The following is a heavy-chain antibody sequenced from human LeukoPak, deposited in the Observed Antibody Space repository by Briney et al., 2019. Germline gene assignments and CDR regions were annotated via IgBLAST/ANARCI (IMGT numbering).Heavy chain of an antibody. CDR3: ARDRFPAPYCGGDCYNWFDR. V-gene: IGHV1-69*13. D-gene: IGHD2-21*02. Sequence: ASVKVSCKASGGTFSSYAISWVRQAPGQGLEWMGGIIPIFGTANYAQKFQGRVTITADESTSTAYMELSSLRSEDTAVYYCARDRFPAPYCGGDCYNWFDRWGQGTLVTVSS. CDR2: IIPIFGTA. J-gene: IGHJ5*02. CDR1: GGTFSSYA.